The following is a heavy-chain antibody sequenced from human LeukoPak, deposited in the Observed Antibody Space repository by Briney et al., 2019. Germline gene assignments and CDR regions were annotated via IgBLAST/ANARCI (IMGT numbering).Heavy chain of an antibody. Sequence: GGSLRLSCAASGFTSSSYAMSWVRQAPGKGLEWVSAMSASGGSAYYADSVKGRFTISRDNSKNTLYLQMNSLRAEDTAVYYCAKTSVGEGRIIGSGYIDNWGQGTLVTVSS. CDR1: GFTSSSYA. D-gene: IGHD2-15*01. CDR2: MSASGGSA. CDR3: AKTSVGEGRIIGSGYIDN. J-gene: IGHJ4*02. V-gene: IGHV3-23*01.